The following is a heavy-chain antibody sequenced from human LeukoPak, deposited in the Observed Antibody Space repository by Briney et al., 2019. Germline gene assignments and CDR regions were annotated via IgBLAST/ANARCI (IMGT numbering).Heavy chain of an antibody. J-gene: IGHJ3*02. V-gene: IGHV4-59*08. CDR3: ARHSSSWPNDAFDI. D-gene: IGHD6-13*01. CDR2: VYYSGST. CDR1: GGSISSYY. Sequence: SETLSLTCTVSGGSISSYYWSWIRQPPGKGLEWIGYVYYSGSTNYNPSLKSRVTISVDTSKNQFSLKLSSVTAADTAVYYCARHSSSWPNDAFDIWGQGTMVTVSS.